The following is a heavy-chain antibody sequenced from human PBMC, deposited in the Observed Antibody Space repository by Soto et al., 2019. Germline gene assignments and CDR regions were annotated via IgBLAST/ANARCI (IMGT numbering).Heavy chain of an antibody. CDR1: GFTFSSYG. V-gene: IGHV3-30*18. CDR3: AKDTLDYYYYYMDV. D-gene: IGHD6-13*01. Sequence: QVQLVESGGGVVQPGRSLRLSCAASGFTFSSYGMHWVRQAPGKGLEWVAVISYDGSNKYYADSVKGRFTISRDNSKNTLYLQMNSLRAEDTAVYYCAKDTLDYYYYYMDVWGKGTTVTVSS. CDR2: ISYDGSNK. J-gene: IGHJ6*03.